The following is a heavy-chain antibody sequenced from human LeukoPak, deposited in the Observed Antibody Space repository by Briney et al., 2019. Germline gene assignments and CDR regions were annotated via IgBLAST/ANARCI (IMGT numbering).Heavy chain of an antibody. CDR3: ARSIRWSVVAAENWFDP. V-gene: IGHV5-10-1*01. D-gene: IGHD2-15*01. CDR1: GYSFTSYW. CDR2: IDPSDSYT. Sequence: GESLKISCKGSGYSFTSYWISWVRQMPGKGLEWMGRIDPSDSYTNYSPSFQGHVTISADKSISTAYLQWSSLKASDTAMYYCARSIRWSVVAAENWFDPWGQGTLVTVSS. J-gene: IGHJ5*02.